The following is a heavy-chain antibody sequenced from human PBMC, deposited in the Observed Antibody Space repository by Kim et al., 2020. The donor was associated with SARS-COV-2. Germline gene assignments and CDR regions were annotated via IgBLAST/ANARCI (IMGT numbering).Heavy chain of an antibody. CDR3: ARGFGEFRGIPKYYFDY. Sequence: SRVTISVDTSKDQFSLKLSYVTAADTAVYYCARGFGEFRGIPKYYFDYWGQGTLVTVSS. J-gene: IGHJ4*02. D-gene: IGHD3-10*01. V-gene: IGHV4-59*09.